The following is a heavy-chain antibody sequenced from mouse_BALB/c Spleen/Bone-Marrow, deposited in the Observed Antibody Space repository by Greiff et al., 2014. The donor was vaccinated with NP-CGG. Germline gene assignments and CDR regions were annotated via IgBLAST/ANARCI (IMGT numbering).Heavy chain of an antibody. CDR1: GYAFTNYL. Sequence: LVESGAELVRPGTSVKVSCKASGYAFTNYLIEWVKQRPGQGLEWIGMINPGSGGTNYNEKFKGKATLTADKSSSTAYMQLSSLTSDYSAVYFCARRDGSYFDYWGQGTTLTVSS. CDR2: INPGSGGT. CDR3: ARRDGSYFDY. J-gene: IGHJ2*01. V-gene: IGHV1-54*03. D-gene: IGHD3-3*01.